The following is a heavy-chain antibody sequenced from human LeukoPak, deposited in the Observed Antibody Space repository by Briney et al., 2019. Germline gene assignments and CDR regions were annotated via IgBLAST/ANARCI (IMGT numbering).Heavy chain of an antibody. V-gene: IGHV3-21*05. Sequence: GGSLRLSCAASGFTFSSYPMYWVRQAPGKGLEWVSYISNSKSYINYADSVKGRFTISRDNAKNSLYLQMNSLRAEDTAVYYCARGAAAGIDYWGQGALVTVSS. D-gene: IGHD6-13*01. CDR2: ISNSKSYI. CDR3: ARGAAAGIDY. J-gene: IGHJ4*02. CDR1: GFTFSSYP.